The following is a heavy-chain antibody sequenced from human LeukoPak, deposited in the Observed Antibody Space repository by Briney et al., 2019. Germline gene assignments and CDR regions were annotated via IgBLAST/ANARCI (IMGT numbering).Heavy chain of an antibody. D-gene: IGHD6-19*01. CDR1: GYTFTSYY. V-gene: IGHV1-46*01. CDR3: SREKIAVPGSEQYDY. Sequence: ASVKVSCKASGYTFTSYYMHWVRQAPGQGLEWMGIINPSSGSTIYAQKFQGRVTMTRDMSTSTVYMELSSLRSEDTAVYFCSREKIAVPGSEQYDYWGQGTLVTVSS. J-gene: IGHJ4*02. CDR2: INPSSGST.